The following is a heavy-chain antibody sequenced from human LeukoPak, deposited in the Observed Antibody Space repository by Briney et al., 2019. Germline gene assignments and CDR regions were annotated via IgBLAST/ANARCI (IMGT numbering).Heavy chain of an antibody. V-gene: IGHV3-53*01. D-gene: IGHD5-18*01. CDR3: ARGGGYTYGYLRGDAFDI. J-gene: IGHJ3*02. Sequence: PGGSLRLSCAASGFTVSSNYMSWVRQAPGKGLEWVSIIYSGGTSYYADSVKGRFIISRDKSKNTLYLQMNSLRAEDTAVYYCARGGGYTYGYLRGDAFDIWGQGTMVTVSS. CDR2: IYSGGTS. CDR1: GFTVSSNY.